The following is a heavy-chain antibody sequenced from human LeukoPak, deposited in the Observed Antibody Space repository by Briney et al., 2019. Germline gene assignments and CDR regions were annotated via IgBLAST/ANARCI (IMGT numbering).Heavy chain of an antibody. CDR2: FIPIFGIA. D-gene: IGHD1-7*01. V-gene: IGHV1-69*04. CDR1: EGIYSSYA. CDR3: AREGSMGLTGTYHFDY. Sequence: SVKVSCKPSEGIYSSYAIRWVCRAPGQGLEWMGRFIPIFGIANYAQKFQGRVTITADKSTSTAYMELSSLRSENTAVYYCAREGSMGLTGTYHFDYWGQGTLVTVSS. J-gene: IGHJ4*02.